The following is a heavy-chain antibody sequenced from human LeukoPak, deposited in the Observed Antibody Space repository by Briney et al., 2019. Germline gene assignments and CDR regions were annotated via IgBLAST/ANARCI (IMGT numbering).Heavy chain of an antibody. CDR2: ISDSGGST. CDR1: GITLTNYG. J-gene: IGHJ4*02. CDR3: AKRGVVIRVILVGFHKEAYYFDS. Sequence: GGSLRLSCAVSGITLTNYGMSWVRQAPGKGLEWVAGISDSGGSTNYANSVKGRFTISRDNPKNTLYLQMNSLRAEDTAVYFCAKRGVVIRVILVGFHKEAYYFDSWGQGALVTVSS. D-gene: IGHD3-22*01. V-gene: IGHV3-23*01.